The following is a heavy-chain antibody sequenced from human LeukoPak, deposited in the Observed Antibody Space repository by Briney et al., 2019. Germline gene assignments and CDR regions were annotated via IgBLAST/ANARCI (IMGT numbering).Heavy chain of an antibody. CDR2: ISAYNGNT. CDR1: GYTFTSYG. J-gene: IGHJ4*02. Sequence: ASVKVSCKASGYTFTSYGISWVRQAPGQGLEWMGWISAYNGNTNYAQKLQGRVTMTTDTSTSTAYMELRSLRSDDTAVYYCARDTTRRGYSYGFGYYLDYWGQGTLVTVSS. V-gene: IGHV1-18*01. D-gene: IGHD5-18*01. CDR3: ARDTTRRGYSYGFGYYLDY.